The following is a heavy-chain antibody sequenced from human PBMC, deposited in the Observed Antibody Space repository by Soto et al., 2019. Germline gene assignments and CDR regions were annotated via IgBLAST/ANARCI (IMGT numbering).Heavy chain of an antibody. CDR3: AKDCLAQKPYFLDY. V-gene: IGHV3-23*01. Sequence: GGSLRLSCAASGLTFSDYAMSWVRQAPGKRLEWVSAVSSSGSSTYYADSVKGRFTISRDNSKNTLYLQMNSLRAEDTAVYYCAKDCLAQKPYFLDYWGQGTLVTVSS. CDR1: GLTFSDYA. CDR2: VSSSGSST. J-gene: IGHJ4*02.